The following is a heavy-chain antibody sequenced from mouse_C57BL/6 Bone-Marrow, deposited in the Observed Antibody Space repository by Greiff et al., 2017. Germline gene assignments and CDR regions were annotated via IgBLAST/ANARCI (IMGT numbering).Heavy chain of an antibody. CDR1: GYTFTSYW. J-gene: IGHJ3*01. CDR3: ARFGGLRPWFAY. Sequence: VQLQQPGAELVKPGASVKMSCKASGYTFTSYWITWVKQRPGQGLEWIGDIYPGSGSTNYNEKFKSKAKLTVDTSSSTAYMQLSSLTSEDSAVYYCARFGGLRPWFAYWGQGPLGTVSA. D-gene: IGHD2-4*01. V-gene: IGHV1-55*01. CDR2: IYPGSGST.